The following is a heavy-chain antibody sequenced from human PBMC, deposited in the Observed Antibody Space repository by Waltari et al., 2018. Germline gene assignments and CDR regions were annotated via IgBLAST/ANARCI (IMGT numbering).Heavy chain of an antibody. CDR3: ASVREPTYYYYGMDV. J-gene: IGHJ6*02. CDR1: GYSFTSYW. D-gene: IGHD1-26*01. Sequence: EVQLVQSGAEVKKPGESLKISCKGSGYSFTSYWNGWVRQKPGKGLEWMGIIYPGDSDTRYSPSFQGQVTISADKSISTAYLQWSSLKASDTAMYYCASVREPTYYYYGMDVWGQGTTVTVSS. V-gene: IGHV5-51*03. CDR2: IYPGDSDT.